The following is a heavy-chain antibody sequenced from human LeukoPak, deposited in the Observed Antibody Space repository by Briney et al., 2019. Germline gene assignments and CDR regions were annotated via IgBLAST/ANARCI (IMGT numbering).Heavy chain of an antibody. V-gene: IGHV4-39*07. CDR1: GGSISTSAYY. D-gene: IGHD2-2*01. CDR2: IYYSGNT. CDR3: ARLQYCSGTSCYWFDP. J-gene: IGHJ5*02. Sequence: SETLSLTCIVSGGSISTSAYYWGWIRQPPGEGLQWIGSIYYSGNTYYNSSLKSRVTISVDTSKNQFSLRLSSVTAADTAVYYCARLQYCSGTSCYWFDPWGQGTLVTVSS.